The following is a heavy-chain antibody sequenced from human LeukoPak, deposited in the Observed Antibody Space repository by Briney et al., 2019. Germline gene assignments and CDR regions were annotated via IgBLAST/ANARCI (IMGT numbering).Heavy chain of an antibody. Sequence: GGSLRLSCAASGFTFSSYAMSWVRQAPGKGLEWVSAISGSGGTTYYADSVKGRFTISRDNSKNTLYLQMNSLRAEDTAVYYCAKDPLYYGSGDPWGQGTLVTVSS. J-gene: IGHJ5*02. CDR2: ISGSGGTT. V-gene: IGHV3-23*01. D-gene: IGHD3-10*01. CDR3: AKDPLYYGSGDP. CDR1: GFTFSSYA.